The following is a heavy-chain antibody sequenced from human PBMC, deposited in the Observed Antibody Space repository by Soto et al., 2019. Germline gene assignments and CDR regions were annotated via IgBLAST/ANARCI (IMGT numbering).Heavy chain of an antibody. D-gene: IGHD6-19*01. CDR2: IYYSGST. CDR3: ASTAHSSGWYSGGFDY. J-gene: IGHJ4*02. Sequence: SETLSLTCTVSGGSISSYYWSWIRQPPGKGLEWIGYIYYSGSTNYNPSLKSRITISVDTSKNQFSLKLSSVTAADSALYYCASTAHSSGWYSGGFDYWGQGTLVTPSS. V-gene: IGHV4-59*01. CDR1: GGSISSYY.